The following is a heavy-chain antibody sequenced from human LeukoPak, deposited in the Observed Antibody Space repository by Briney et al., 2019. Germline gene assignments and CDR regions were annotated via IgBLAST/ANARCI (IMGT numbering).Heavy chain of an antibody. V-gene: IGHV4-34*01. CDR1: GGSFSGYY. CDR3: ARDHYSGTYYAPLDY. J-gene: IGHJ4*02. Sequence: SETLSLTCAVYGGSFSGYYWSWIRQPPGKGLEWIGEINHSGSTNYNPSLKSRVTISVDTSKNQFSLKLSSVTAADTAVYYCARDHYSGTYYAPLDYWGQGTLVTVSS. CDR2: INHSGST. D-gene: IGHD1-26*01.